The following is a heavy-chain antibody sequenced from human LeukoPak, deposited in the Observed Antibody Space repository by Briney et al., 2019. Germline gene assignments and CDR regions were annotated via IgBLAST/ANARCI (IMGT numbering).Heavy chain of an antibody. CDR1: GYTLTAYY. CDR3: ARGYCSGGTCYLVENWLDP. J-gene: IGHJ5*02. D-gene: IGHD2-15*01. Sequence: ASVKVSCKASGYTLTAYYIYWVRQAPGQGLEWMGRINPNGGGTDYAQNFQGRVTMPRDTSISTAYMELSRLRSDDTAVYYCARGYCSGGTCYLVENWLDPWGQGTLVTVSS. V-gene: IGHV1-2*06. CDR2: INPNGGGT.